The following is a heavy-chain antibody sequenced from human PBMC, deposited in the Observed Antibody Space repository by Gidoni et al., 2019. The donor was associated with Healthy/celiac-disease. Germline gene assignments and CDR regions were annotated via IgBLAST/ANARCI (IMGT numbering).Heavy chain of an antibody. CDR1: YG. Sequence: YGMHWVRQAPGKGLEWVAVISYDGSNKYYADSVKGRFTISRDNSKNTLYLQMNSLRAEDTAVYYCARERSGYSSSHAGDQGLLDYYGMDVWGQGTTVTVSS. D-gene: IGHD6-13*01. CDR3: ARERSGYSSSHAGDQGLLDYYGMDV. J-gene: IGHJ6*02. CDR2: ISYDGSNK. V-gene: IGHV3-30*19.